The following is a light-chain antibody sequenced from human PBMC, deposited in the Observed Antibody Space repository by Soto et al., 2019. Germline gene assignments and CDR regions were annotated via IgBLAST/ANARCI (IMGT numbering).Light chain of an antibody. CDR1: QSVSSNY. Sequence: EIVLTQFPGTLSLSPGERATLSCRASQSVSSNYLAWYQQRPGQPPNLLIFGASNRAPGIPDRFSGSGSGTDFYLTISRLEPEDCAVCYCQQYGSSIKTFGQGTKVEIK. J-gene: IGKJ1*01. CDR2: GAS. V-gene: IGKV3-20*01. CDR3: QQYGSSIKT.